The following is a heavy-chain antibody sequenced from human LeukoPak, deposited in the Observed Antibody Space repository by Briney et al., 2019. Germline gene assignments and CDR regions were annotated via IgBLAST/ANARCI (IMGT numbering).Heavy chain of an antibody. Sequence: GGSLRLSCAASGFTFSSYAMSWVRQAPGKGLEWVSAISGSGGSTYYADSVKGRFTISRDNPKNTLYLQMNSLRAEDTAVYYCAKRLRRGYSGYDEDYFDYWGQGTLVTVSS. CDR2: ISGSGGST. CDR1: GFTFSSYA. D-gene: IGHD5-12*01. V-gene: IGHV3-23*01. J-gene: IGHJ4*02. CDR3: AKRLRRGYSGYDEDYFDY.